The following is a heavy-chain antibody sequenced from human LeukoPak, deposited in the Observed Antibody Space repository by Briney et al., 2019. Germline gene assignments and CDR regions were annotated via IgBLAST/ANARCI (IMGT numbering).Heavy chain of an antibody. Sequence: GGSLRLSCAASGFTVSSNYMSWVRQAPGKGLEWVSVIYSGGSTYYADSVKGRFTISRDNSKNTLYLQMNSLRAEDTAVYYCARDRYYYDSSGYYYYFDYWGQGTLVTVSS. CDR1: GFTVSSNY. D-gene: IGHD3-22*01. V-gene: IGHV3-53*01. CDR2: IYSGGST. J-gene: IGHJ4*02. CDR3: ARDRYYYDSSGYYYYFDY.